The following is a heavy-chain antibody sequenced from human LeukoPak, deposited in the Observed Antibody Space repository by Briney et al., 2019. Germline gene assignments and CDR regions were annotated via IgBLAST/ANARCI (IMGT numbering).Heavy chain of an antibody. CDR3: ARSGRITIFGVVMNDAFDI. J-gene: IGHJ3*02. Sequence: ASVKVSCKASGYTFTSYYMHWVRQAPGRGLEWMGWINPNSGGTNYAQKFQGRVTMTRDTSISTAYMELSRLRSDDTAVYYCARSGRITIFGVVMNDAFDIWGQGTMVTVSS. CDR2: INPNSGGT. D-gene: IGHD3-3*01. CDR1: GYTFTSYY. V-gene: IGHV1-2*02.